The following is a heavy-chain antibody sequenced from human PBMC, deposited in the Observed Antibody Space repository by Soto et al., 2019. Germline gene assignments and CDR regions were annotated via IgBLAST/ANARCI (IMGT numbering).Heavy chain of an antibody. V-gene: IGHV3-30-3*01. CDR2: ISYDGSNK. D-gene: IGHD6-13*01. Sequence: GGSLRLSCAASGFTFSSYAMHWVRRAPGKGLEWVAVISYDGSNKYYADSVKGRFTISRDNSKNTLYLQMNSLRAEDTAVYYCERDQQGTTKDPCGQGTLVTVSS. J-gene: IGHJ5*02. CDR3: ERDQQGTTKDP. CDR1: GFTFSSYA.